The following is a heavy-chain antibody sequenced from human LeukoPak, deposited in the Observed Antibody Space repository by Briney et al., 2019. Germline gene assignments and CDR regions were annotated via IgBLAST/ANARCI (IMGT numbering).Heavy chain of an antibody. Sequence: SETLSLTCGVSGYFVISVYYWCWIRQPPGKGLEWIGNIYNTGSTYYNPSLKSRVTISVDTSNNQFSLKLSSVTSADTAVYYCAGRTTVTNALTFDYWGQGSLVIVSS. CDR3: AGRTTVTNALTFDY. D-gene: IGHD4-11*01. CDR2: IYNTGST. CDR1: GYFVISVYY. V-gene: IGHV4-38-2*01. J-gene: IGHJ4*02.